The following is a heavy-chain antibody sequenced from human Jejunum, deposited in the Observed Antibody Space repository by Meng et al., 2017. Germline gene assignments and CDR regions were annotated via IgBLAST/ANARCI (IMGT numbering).Heavy chain of an antibody. CDR2: ISSSGTPI. J-gene: IGHJ4*02. D-gene: IGHD1-26*01. CDR1: GFTFSTYE. Sequence: GESLKISCAASGFTFSTYELTWVRQAPGKGLEWVSYISSSGTPICYADSVKGRFTISRDNAKNSLYLQMNSLRAEDTAVYYCASAPQFTGSPFYWGQGARVTGAS. CDR3: ASAPQFTGSPFY. V-gene: IGHV3-48*03.